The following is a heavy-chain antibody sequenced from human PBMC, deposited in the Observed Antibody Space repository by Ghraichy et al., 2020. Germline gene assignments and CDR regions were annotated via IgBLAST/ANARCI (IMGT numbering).Heavy chain of an antibody. D-gene: IGHD1-14*01. CDR2: IWYDGSNK. J-gene: IGHJ6*02. Sequence: GGSLRLSCAASGFTFSSYGMHWVRQAPGKGLEWVAVIWYDGSNKYYADSVKGRFTISRDNSKNTLYLQMNSLRAEDTAVYYCARGSNHYYYYGMDVWGQGTTVTVSS. CDR3: ARGSNHYYYYGMDV. V-gene: IGHV3-33*01. CDR1: GFTFSSYG.